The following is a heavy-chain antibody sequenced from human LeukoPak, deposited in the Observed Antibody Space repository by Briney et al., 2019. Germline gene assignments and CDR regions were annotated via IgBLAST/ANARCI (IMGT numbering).Heavy chain of an antibody. CDR3: ARMRSSTSPFDY. D-gene: IGHD2-2*01. CDR1: GYSFSNYW. J-gene: IGHJ4*02. CDR2: IYPGDSDT. V-gene: IGHV5-51*01. Sequence: GESLKISCKGSGYSFSNYWVAWVRQMPGKGLEWMGIIYPGDSDTRYSPSFQGQVTISVDRSTSTACLQWSSLKASDTAIYYCARMRSSTSPFDYWGQGALVTVPS.